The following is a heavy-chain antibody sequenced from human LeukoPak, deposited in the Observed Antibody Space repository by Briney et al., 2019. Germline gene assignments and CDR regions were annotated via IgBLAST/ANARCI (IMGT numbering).Heavy chain of an antibody. CDR1: GYSISNGYY. J-gene: IGHJ5*02. V-gene: IGHV3-11*01. Sequence: LSLTCSVSGYSISNGYYWGWIRQPPGKGLEWVSYISSSASTIYYADSVKGRFTISRDNAKNSLYLQMNSLRAEDTAVYYCARFPIATAAKYQYNWFDPWGQGTLVTVSS. D-gene: IGHD6-13*01. CDR2: ISSSASTI. CDR3: ARFPIATAAKYQYNWFDP.